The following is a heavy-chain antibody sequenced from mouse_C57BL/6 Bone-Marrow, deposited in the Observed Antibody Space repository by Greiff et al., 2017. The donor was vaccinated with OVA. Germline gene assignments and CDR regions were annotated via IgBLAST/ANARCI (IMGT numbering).Heavy chain of an antibody. CDR3: ARGYYDTWFAY. D-gene: IGHD2-4*01. CDR1: GYSFSDYY. Sequence: VQLQQPGPELVKPGASVKISCMASGYSFSDYYMHWVKQSHGQSLEWIGYINPNNGCTSYNQKFKGKATLTVDTSSSTAYMQLHSLTSEDSSVYYCARGYYDTWFAYWGQGTLVTVSA. CDR2: INPNNGCT. J-gene: IGHJ3*01. V-gene: IGHV1-21*01.